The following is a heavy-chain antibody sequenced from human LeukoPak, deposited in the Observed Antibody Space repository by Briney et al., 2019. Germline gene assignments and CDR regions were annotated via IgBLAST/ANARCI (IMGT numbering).Heavy chain of an antibody. V-gene: IGHV1-69*13. D-gene: IGHD3-10*01. CDR3: AMSRYYGSGPNWFDP. J-gene: IGHJ5*02. CDR1: GYTFTNYG. Sequence: GASVKVSCKASGYTFTNYGISWVRQAPGQGLEWMGGIIPIFGTANYAQKFQGRVTITADESTSTAYMELSSLRSEDTAVYYCAMSRYYGSGPNWFDPWGQGTLVTVSS. CDR2: IIPIFGTA.